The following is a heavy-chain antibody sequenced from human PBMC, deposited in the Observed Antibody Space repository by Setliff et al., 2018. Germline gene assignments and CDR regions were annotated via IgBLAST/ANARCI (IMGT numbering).Heavy chain of an antibody. J-gene: IGHJ4*02. V-gene: IGHV1-18*01. CDR3: VIPFCAGATCPPS. CDR1: GYSFTSFS. Sequence: ASVKVSCKASGYSFTSFSITWVRQAPGQGLEWVGWISSYNDVTSYAQRFQGRVTMTRDTSIKTAYLEVNGLTSDDTAVYYCVIPFCAGATCPPSWGQGTQVTVSS. D-gene: IGHD2-21*01. CDR2: ISSYNDVT.